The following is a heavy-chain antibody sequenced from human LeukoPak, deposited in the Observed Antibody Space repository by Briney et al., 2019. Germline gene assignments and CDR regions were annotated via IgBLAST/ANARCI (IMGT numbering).Heavy chain of an antibody. CDR1: GFTFSSYS. J-gene: IGHJ3*02. V-gene: IGHV3-7*01. CDR2: IKQDGSEK. CDR3: ARFDI. Sequence: GGSLRLSCAASGFTFSSYSMNWVRQAPGKGLEWVANIKQDGSEKYYVDSVKGRFTISRDNAKNSVYLQMNSLRAEDTAVYYCARFDIWGQGTMVTVSS.